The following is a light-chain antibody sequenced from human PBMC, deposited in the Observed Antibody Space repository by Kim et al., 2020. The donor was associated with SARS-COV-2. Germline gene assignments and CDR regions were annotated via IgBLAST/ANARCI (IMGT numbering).Light chain of an antibody. CDR2: EVS. CDR1: SSDVGGYHY. V-gene: IGLV2-8*01. J-gene: IGLJ3*02. Sequence: QSALTQPPSASGSPGQSVTISCTGTSSDVGGYHYVSWYQRHPGKAPKVMINEVSKRPSGVPDRFSGSKSGNTASLTVSGLQAEDEADYYCSSYAGNNKWVFGGGTQLTVL. CDR3: SSYAGNNKWV.